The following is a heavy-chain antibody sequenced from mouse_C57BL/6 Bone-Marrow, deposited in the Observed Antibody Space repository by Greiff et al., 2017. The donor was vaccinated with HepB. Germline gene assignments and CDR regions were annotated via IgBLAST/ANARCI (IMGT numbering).Heavy chain of an antibody. D-gene: IGHD1-1*01. CDR2: ISSGGSYT. V-gene: IGHV5-6*02. CDR1: GFTFSSYG. CDR3: ARRDYYGSSYWYFDV. Sequence: EVKVVESGGDLVKPGGSLKLSCAASGFTFSSYGMSWVRQTPDKRLEWVATISSGGSYTYYPDSVKGRFTISRDNAKNTLYLQMSSLKSEDTAMYYCARRDYYGSSYWYFDVWGTGTTVTVSS. J-gene: IGHJ1*03.